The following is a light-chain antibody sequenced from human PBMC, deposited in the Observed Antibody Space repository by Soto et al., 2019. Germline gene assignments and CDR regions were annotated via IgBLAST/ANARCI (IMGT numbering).Light chain of an antibody. J-gene: IGKJ3*01. CDR3: QQYNNWYST. V-gene: IGKV3-15*01. CDR1: QSVSSN. CDR2: GAS. Sequence: EIVMTQSPATLPVSPGERATLSCRASQSVSSNLAWPQQKPGQAPRHLIYGASTRATEIPAGFSGRGSGTKFTLTTSRLKSGDFAGDDCQQYNNWYSTFGPGTKVDIK.